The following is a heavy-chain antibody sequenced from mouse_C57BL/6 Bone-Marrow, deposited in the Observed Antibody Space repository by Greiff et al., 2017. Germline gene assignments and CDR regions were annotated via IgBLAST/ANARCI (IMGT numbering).Heavy chain of an antibody. CDR3: TTTTIYYDDAMDY. D-gene: IGHD2-4*01. V-gene: IGHV14-4*01. Sequence: VHVKQSGAELVRPGASVKLSCTASGFNIKDDYMHWVKQRPEQGLEWIGWIDPENGDTEYASKFQGKATITADTSSNTAYLQLSSLTSEDTAVYYCTTTTIYYDDAMDYWGQGTSVTVSS. J-gene: IGHJ4*01. CDR1: GFNIKDDY. CDR2: IDPENGDT.